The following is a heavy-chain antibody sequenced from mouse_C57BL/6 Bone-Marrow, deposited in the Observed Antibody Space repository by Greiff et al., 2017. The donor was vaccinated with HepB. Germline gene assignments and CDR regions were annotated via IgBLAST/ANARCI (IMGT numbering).Heavy chain of an antibody. CDR1: GFSLSTFGMG. V-gene: IGHV8-8*01. CDR3: ARYSNYCDY. Sequence: QVTLKVSGPGILQPSQTLSLTCSFSGFSLSTFGMGVGWIRQPSGKGLEWLAHIWWDDDKYYNPALKSRLTISKDTSNNQVFLKIANVDTADTAKYYCARYSNYCDYWGQGTTLTVSS. D-gene: IGHD2-5*01. CDR2: IWWDDDK. J-gene: IGHJ2*01.